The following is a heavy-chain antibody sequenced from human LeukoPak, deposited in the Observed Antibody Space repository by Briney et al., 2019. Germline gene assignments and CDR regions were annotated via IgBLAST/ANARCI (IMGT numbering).Heavy chain of an antibody. V-gene: IGHV1-3*01. Sequence: GASVKVSCKASGYTFTSYAMHWVRQAPGQRLEWMGWISAGNGNTKYSQKFQGRVTITRDTSASTAYMELSSLRSEDTAVYYCARGYCSGGSCRPWYYFDYWGQGTLVTVSS. CDR3: ARGYCSGGSCRPWYYFDY. CDR2: ISAGNGNT. D-gene: IGHD2-15*01. J-gene: IGHJ4*02. CDR1: GYTFTSYA.